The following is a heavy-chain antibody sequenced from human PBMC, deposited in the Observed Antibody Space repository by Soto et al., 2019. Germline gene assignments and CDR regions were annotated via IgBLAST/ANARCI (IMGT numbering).Heavy chain of an antibody. CDR1: GYTFSNYY. Sequence: ASVKVSCKGAGYTFSNYYMHWVRQAPGQGLERMGIINPSGDSTSYAQELQGRLTMTRETSTSTLYMELSSLRSEDTAVYYWASATRSGSPHFDHWGQGTLVTV. J-gene: IGHJ4*02. CDR2: INPSGDST. D-gene: IGHD5-12*01. CDR3: ASATRSGSPHFDH. V-gene: IGHV1-46*04.